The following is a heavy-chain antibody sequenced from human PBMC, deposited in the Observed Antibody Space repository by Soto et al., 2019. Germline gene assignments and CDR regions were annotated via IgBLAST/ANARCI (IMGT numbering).Heavy chain of an antibody. CDR1: GFTFDDYG. CDR3: ARGIVGANGRGGYYYYGMDV. D-gene: IGHD1-26*01. Sequence: GGSLRLSCAASGFTFDDYGMSWVRQAPGKGLEWVSGINWNGGSTGYADSVKGRFTISRDNAKNSLYLQMNSLRAEDTALYYCARGIVGANGRGGYYYYGMDVWGQGTTVTVSS. J-gene: IGHJ6*02. V-gene: IGHV3-20*04. CDR2: INWNGGST.